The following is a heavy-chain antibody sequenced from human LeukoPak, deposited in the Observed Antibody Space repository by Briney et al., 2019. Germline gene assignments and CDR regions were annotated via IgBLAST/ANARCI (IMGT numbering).Heavy chain of an antibody. CDR2: IYNGGNT. CDR1: GFTVSSKY. Sequence: GGSLRLSYTASGFTVSSKYMGWVRQAPGKGLGWVSVIYNGGNTYYADSVKGRFTISRDNSKNTVYLQMNSLRVEDTAVYYCARVNSGYGFYFDYWGQGALVTVSS. CDR3: ARVNSGYGFYFDY. D-gene: IGHD5-12*01. V-gene: IGHV3-66*01. J-gene: IGHJ4*02.